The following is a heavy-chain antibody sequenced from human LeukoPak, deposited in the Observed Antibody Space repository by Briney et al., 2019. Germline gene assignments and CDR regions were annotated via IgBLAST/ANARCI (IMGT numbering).Heavy chain of an antibody. J-gene: IGHJ6*03. Sequence: PSETLSLTCTVSGGSIGSYYWSWIRQPPGKGLEWIGYINYSGSITYNPSLKSRVTISLDMSKNQFSLKLSSVTAADTAVYYCARHPNYDYRTYYYYYYMDVWGKGTTVTVSS. CDR1: GGSIGSYY. CDR2: INYSGSI. V-gene: IGHV4-59*08. D-gene: IGHD4-11*01. CDR3: ARHPNYDYRTYYYYYYMDV.